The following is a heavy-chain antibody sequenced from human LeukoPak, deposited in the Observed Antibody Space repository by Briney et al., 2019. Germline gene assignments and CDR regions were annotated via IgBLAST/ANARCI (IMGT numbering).Heavy chain of an antibody. V-gene: IGHV4-61*02. Sequence: TLSLTCSVSGGSISSGSYYWSWIRQPAGKGLEWTGRIYITGSTNYNPSLKSRVTISVDMSKNQFSLKLSSVTAADTAVYYCAAYYYGSGSYGHWGQGTLVTVSS. D-gene: IGHD3-10*01. CDR1: GGSISSGSYY. CDR3: AAYYYGSGSYGH. CDR2: IYITGST. J-gene: IGHJ4*02.